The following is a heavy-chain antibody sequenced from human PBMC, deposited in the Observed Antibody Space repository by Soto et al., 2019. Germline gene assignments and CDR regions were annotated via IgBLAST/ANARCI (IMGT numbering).Heavy chain of an antibody. CDR2: ISAYTDTP. Sequence: ASVKVSCKASGYTFTNFGVTWVRRAPGQGLEWMGWISAYTDTPNYSQKFQGRVTITRDTSASTAYMELSSLRSEDTAVYYCARDFIAAHYFDYWGQGTLVTVSS. V-gene: IGHV1-18*01. J-gene: IGHJ4*02. D-gene: IGHD6-6*01. CDR3: ARDFIAAHYFDY. CDR1: GYTFTNFG.